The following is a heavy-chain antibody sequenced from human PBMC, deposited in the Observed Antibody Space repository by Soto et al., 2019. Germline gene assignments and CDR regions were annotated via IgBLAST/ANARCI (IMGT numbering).Heavy chain of an antibody. J-gene: IGHJ3*02. D-gene: IGHD4-17*01. V-gene: IGHV1-2*04. CDR1: GYTLTGYY. CDR3: AVGDYGNAFDI. Sequence: ASVNVSCKASGYTLTGYYMHWVRQAPGQGLEWMGWINPNSGGTNYAQKFQGWVTMTRDTSISTAYMELSRLRSDDTAVYYCAVGDYGNAFDIWGQGTMVTVSS. CDR2: INPNSGGT.